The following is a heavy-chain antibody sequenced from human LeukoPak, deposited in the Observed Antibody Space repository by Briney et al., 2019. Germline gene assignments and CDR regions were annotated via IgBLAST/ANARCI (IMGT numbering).Heavy chain of an antibody. CDR1: GGSISCYY. CDR2: IYYSGST. Sequence: NSSETLSLTCTASGGSISCYYWSWIRQPPGRGLEWIGYIYYSGSTNYNPSLKSRVTISVDTSKNQFSLKVSSVTAADTAVYYCARLVGATEAFDIWGQGTMVTVSS. V-gene: IGHV4-59*01. J-gene: IGHJ3*02. CDR3: ARLVGATEAFDI. D-gene: IGHD1-26*01.